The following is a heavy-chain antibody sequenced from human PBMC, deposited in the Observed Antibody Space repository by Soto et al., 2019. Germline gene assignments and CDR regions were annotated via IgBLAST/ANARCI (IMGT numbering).Heavy chain of an antibody. Sequence: KASETLSLTCTVSGGSISSSSYYWGWIRQPPGKGLEWIGSIYYSGSTYYNPPLKSRVTISVDTSKNQFSLKLSSVTAADTAVYYCARQVEYSSGAGVMDVWGQGTTVTVSS. CDR1: GGSISSSSYY. CDR2: IYYSGST. V-gene: IGHV4-39*01. CDR3: ARQVEYSSGAGVMDV. D-gene: IGHD6-25*01. J-gene: IGHJ6*02.